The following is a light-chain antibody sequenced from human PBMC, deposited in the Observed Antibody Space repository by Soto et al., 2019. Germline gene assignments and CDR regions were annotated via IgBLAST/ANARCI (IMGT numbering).Light chain of an antibody. CDR1: SSDVGGYKY. J-gene: IGLJ3*02. V-gene: IGLV2-14*01. Sequence: QSALTQPASVSGSPGQSITISCTGTSSDVGGYKYVSWYQQHPGKAPKLMIYDVSNRPSGVSNRFSGSKSCNTASLTISGLQAEDEDDYYCSSYTSSSTWVFGGGTKLTVL. CDR3: SSYTSSSTWV. CDR2: DVS.